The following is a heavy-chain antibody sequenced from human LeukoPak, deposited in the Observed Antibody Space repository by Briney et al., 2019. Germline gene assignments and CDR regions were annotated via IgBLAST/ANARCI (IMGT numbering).Heavy chain of an antibody. CDR2: IYHSGST. CDR3: ARGVVGVVAAIRGAFDI. CDR1: GYSISSGYY. V-gene: IGHV4-38-2*01. Sequence: SETLSLTCAVSGYSISSGYYWGWIRRPPGKGLEWIGSIYHSGSTYYNPSLKSRVTISVDTSKNQFSLKLSSVTAADTAVYYCARGVVGVVAAIRGAFDIWGQGTMVTVSS. D-gene: IGHD2-15*01. J-gene: IGHJ3*02.